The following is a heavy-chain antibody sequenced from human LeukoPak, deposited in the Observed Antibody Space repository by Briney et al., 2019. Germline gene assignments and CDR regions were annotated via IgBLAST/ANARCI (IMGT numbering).Heavy chain of an antibody. CDR2: IIPIFGTA. J-gene: IGHJ6*03. CDR1: GGTFSSYA. V-gene: IGHV1-69*06. CDR3: ARSPRSNYYYYYMDV. Sequence: GASVKVSCKASGGTFSSYAISWVRQAPGQGLEWMGRIIPIFGTANYAQKFQGRVTITADKSTSTAYMELSSLRSEDTAVYYCARSPRSNYYYYYMDVWGKGTTVTVSS.